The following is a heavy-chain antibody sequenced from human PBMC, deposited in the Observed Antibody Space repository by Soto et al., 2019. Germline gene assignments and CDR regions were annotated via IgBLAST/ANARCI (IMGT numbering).Heavy chain of an antibody. V-gene: IGHV1-8*01. D-gene: IGHD3-9*01. J-gene: IGHJ6*03. Sequence: ASVKVSCKASGYTFTSYDINWVRHATGQGLEWMGWMNPNSGNTGYAQKFQGRVTMTRNTSISTAYMELSSLRSEDTAVYYCARGLSTPQYYDILTGYYNVRYYYYMDVWGKGTTVTVSS. CDR1: GYTFTSYD. CDR2: MNPNSGNT. CDR3: ARGLSTPQYYDILTGYYNVRYYYYMDV.